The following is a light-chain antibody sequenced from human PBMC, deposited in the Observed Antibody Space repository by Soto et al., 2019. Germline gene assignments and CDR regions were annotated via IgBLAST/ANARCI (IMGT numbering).Light chain of an antibody. CDR1: QSVSSSY. V-gene: IGKV3-20*01. J-gene: IGKJ1*01. Sequence: EIVLTQSPGTLSLSPGERATLSCRASQSVSSSYLAWYQQKPGQAPRLLIYGASGRATGIPDRFSGSGSGTDFTLNISRLEPEDFAVYYCQQYGSSPTWPFGQGTKVEIK. CDR3: QQYGSSPTWP. CDR2: GAS.